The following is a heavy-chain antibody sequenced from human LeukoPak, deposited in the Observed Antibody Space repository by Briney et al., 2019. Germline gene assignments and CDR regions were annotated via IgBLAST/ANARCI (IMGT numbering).Heavy chain of an antibody. CDR2: IYYSGST. CDR3: ARLDSGFFLHAFDI. Sequence: SETLSLTCTVYGGSISIYYWSWIRQPRGKGLEWIGYIYYSGSTNYNPSLKSRVTISVDTSKNQFSLKLSSVTAADTAVYYCARLDSGFFLHAFDIWGQGTMVTVSS. D-gene: IGHD3-22*01. V-gene: IGHV4-59*01. J-gene: IGHJ3*02. CDR1: GGSISIYY.